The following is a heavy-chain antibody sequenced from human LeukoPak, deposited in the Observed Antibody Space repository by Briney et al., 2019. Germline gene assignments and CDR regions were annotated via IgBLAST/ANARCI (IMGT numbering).Heavy chain of an antibody. CDR2: IYPGDSDT. Sequence: GESLKISCNGAGYRFTTYWIAWVRQMPGKGLEWMGIIYPGDSDTRYSPSFQGQVTISADKSISTAYLQWSSLKASDTAMYYCARSKAAAGPDAFDIWGQGTMVTVSS. D-gene: IGHD6-13*01. CDR3: ARSKAAAGPDAFDI. CDR1: GYRFTTYW. V-gene: IGHV5-51*01. J-gene: IGHJ3*02.